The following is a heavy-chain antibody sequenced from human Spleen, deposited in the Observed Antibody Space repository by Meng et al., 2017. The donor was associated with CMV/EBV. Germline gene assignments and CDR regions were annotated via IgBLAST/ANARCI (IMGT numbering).Heavy chain of an antibody. V-gene: IGHV3-23*01. CDR3: ATYSRAPAALLAYFNY. CDR1: GFTFSGYG. Sequence: GESLKISCAASGFTFSGYGMSWVRQAPAKGLEWVAAISGSGGSTYYADSVKGRFSISRDNSRNTLFLQMNSLRTDDTAVYFCATYSRAPAALLAYFNYWGLGTLVTVSS. J-gene: IGHJ4*02. D-gene: IGHD2-2*01. CDR2: ISGSGGST.